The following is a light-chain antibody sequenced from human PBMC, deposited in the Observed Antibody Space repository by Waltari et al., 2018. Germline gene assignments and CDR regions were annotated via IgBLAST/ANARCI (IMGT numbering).Light chain of an antibody. CDR3: QQYYRSRT. J-gene: IGKJ1*01. CDR2: WAS. CDR1: QSVLYNSNGKNY. Sequence: DIVMTQSPDSLAVSLGERATINCKSSQSVLYNSNGKNYLAWYQQKPGQPPKLLIYWASTRQSGVPDRFGGSGAGTDFTRTINSLQAEDVAVYYCQQYYRSRTFGQGTKVEIK. V-gene: IGKV4-1*01.